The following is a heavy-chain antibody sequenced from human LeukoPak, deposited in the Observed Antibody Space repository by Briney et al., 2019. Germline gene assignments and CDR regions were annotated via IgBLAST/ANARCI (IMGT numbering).Heavy chain of an antibody. J-gene: IGHJ6*03. CDR3: ARTLPKATVTSLYYYYYMDV. Sequence: ASVKVSCKASGYTFTIYAMNWVRQAPGQGLEWMGWINTNTGNPTYAQGFTGRFVFSLDTSVSTAYLQISSLKAEDTAVYYCARTLPKATVTSLYYYYYMDVWGKGTTVTVSS. CDR1: GYTFTIYA. CDR2: INTNTGNP. V-gene: IGHV7-4-1*02. D-gene: IGHD4-11*01.